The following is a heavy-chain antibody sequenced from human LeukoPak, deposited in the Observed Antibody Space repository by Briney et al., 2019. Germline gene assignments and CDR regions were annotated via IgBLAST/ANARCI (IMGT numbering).Heavy chain of an antibody. D-gene: IGHD3-22*01. J-gene: IGHJ4*02. CDR3: ARRSRRGLGYDSRGYYYVGYFDY. Sequence: SETLSLTRAVYGGSFSGYYWSWIRQPPGEGLEWIGEINHSGSTNYNPSLKSRVTISVDTSKNQFSLKLSSVTAADTAVYYCARRSRRGLGYDSRGYYYVGYFDYWGQGTLVTVS. V-gene: IGHV4-34*01. CDR1: GGSFSGYY. CDR2: INHSGST.